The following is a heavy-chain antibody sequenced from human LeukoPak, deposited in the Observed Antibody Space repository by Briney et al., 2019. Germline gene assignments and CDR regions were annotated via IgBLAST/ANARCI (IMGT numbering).Heavy chain of an antibody. CDR3: ARDKMATNPLTLPY. CDR2: INPNSGGT. V-gene: IGHV1-2*02. J-gene: IGHJ4*02. CDR1: GYTFTGYY. Sequence: ASVKVSCKASGYTFTGYYMHWVRQAPGRGLEWMGWINPNSGGTEYAQKFQGRVTMTRDTSISTAYMELSRLKSDDTAVYYCARDKMATNPLTLPYWGQGTLITVSS. D-gene: IGHD5-24*01.